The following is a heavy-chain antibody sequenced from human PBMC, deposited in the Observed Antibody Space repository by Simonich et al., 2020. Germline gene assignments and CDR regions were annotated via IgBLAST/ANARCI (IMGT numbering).Heavy chain of an antibody. V-gene: IGHV4-34*01. CDR2: INHSGST. J-gene: IGHJ5*02. CDR3: ARGGLVNYDILTGYHNWCDP. D-gene: IGHD3-9*01. Sequence: QVQLQQWGAGLLKPSETLSLTCAVYGGSFSGYYWSWIRQPPGKGLEGIGEINHSGSTNPNASIKRRVTISVDTSKNQFSLKLSSVTAADTAVYYCARGGLVNYDILTGYHNWCDPWGQGTLVTVSS. CDR1: GGSFSGYY.